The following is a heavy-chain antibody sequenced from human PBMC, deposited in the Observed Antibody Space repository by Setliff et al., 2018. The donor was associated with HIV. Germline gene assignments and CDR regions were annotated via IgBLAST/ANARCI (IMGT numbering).Heavy chain of an antibody. V-gene: IGHV4-39*07. Sequence: SETLSLTCTVSGGSISSSSYYWGCIRQPPGKGLEWIGSIYYTGSANYNPSLKSRVTMSVDTSKNQFSLKLSSVTAADTAVFYCARGTLYYYDTGGYSYFDYWGQGTLVTVSS. CDR1: GGSISSSSYY. CDR3: ARGTLYYYDTGGYSYFDY. CDR2: IYYTGSA. J-gene: IGHJ4*02. D-gene: IGHD3-22*01.